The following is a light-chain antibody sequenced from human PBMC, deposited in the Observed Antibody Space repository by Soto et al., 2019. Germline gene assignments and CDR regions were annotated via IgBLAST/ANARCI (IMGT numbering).Light chain of an antibody. J-gene: IGLJ3*02. CDR2: SNN. CDR3: AAWDDRLNGWV. CDR1: SSNIGSNT. Sequence: QSVLTQPPSASGTPGQRVTISCSGSSSNIGSNTVNWYQQLPGTAPKLLIYSNNQRPSGVPDRFSGAKSGTSASLAISGLQSEDDADYYCAAWDDRLNGWVFGGGTQLTVL. V-gene: IGLV1-44*01.